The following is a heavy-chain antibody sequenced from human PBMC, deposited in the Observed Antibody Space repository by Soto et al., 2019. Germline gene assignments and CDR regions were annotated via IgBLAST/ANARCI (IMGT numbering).Heavy chain of an antibody. CDR2: ISAYNGNT. CDR1: GYTFTSYG. J-gene: IGHJ6*03. Sequence: ASVKVSCKASGYTFTSYGISWVRQAPGQGLEWMGWISAYNGNTNYSQKFQGRVTITRDTSASTAYMELSSLRSEDTAVYYCARGYCSGGSCYSYYYMDVWGKGTTVTVSS. D-gene: IGHD2-15*01. V-gene: IGHV1-18*01. CDR3: ARGYCSGGSCYSYYYMDV.